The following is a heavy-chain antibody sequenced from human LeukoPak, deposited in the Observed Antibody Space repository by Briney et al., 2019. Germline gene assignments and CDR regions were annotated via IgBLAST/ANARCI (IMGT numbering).Heavy chain of an antibody. V-gene: IGHV3-7*01. CDR1: GFTFSSYW. CDR2: IKQDGSEE. CDR3: ARELVIAAHSYYYYYGMDV. Sequence: PGGSLRLSCAASGFTFSSYWMSWVRQAPGKGLEWVANIKQDGSEEYYVDSVKGRFTISRDNAKNSLYLQMNSLRAEDTAVYYCARELVIAAHSYYYYYGMDVWGQGTTVTVSS. J-gene: IGHJ6*02. D-gene: IGHD6-6*01.